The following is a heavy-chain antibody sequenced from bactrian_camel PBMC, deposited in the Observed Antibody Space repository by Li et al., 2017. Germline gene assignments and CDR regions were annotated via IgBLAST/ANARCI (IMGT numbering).Heavy chain of an antibody. CDR2: IESDGGT. CDR3: AARSVGRCPLFEHWRGKRAYTPGGYFAN. D-gene: IGHD1*01. Sequence: HVQLVESGGGSVQVGGSLRLSCVASGDIIGRYCMGWFRQIPDREREGVAGIESDGGTSYADSVKGRFTISQDSAKNILYLQMHSLKPEDTAMYYCAARSVGRCPLFEHWRGKRAYTPGGYFANWGQGTQVTVS. J-gene: IGHJ6*01. CDR1: GDIIGRYC. V-gene: IGHV3S55*01.